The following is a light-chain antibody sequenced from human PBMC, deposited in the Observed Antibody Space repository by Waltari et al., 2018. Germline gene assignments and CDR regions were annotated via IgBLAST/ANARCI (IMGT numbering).Light chain of an antibody. CDR3: QQSYSTPIT. V-gene: IGKV1-39*01. Sequence: RMTQSPSSLAASLGDRVTIACRASQSISDYLNWYQQKPGKDPKVLIHAASNLESEVPSRFSGSESGTDFTLTMSSLQPEDFAAYYCQQSYSTPITFGGGTKVE. CDR1: QSISDY. J-gene: IGKJ4*01. CDR2: AAS.